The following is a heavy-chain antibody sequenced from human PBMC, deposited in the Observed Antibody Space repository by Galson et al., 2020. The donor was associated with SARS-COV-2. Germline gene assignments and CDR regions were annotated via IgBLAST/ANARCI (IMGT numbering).Heavy chain of an antibody. CDR3: ARYLKGYSYGYFDY. Sequence: GGSLRLSCAASGFTFSSYSMNWVRQAPGKGLEWVSSISSSSSYIYYADSVKGRFTISRDNAKNSLYLQMNSLRAEDTAVYYCARYLKGYSYGYFDYWGQGTLVTVSS. V-gene: IGHV3-21*01. CDR2: ISSSSSYI. D-gene: IGHD5-18*01. J-gene: IGHJ4*02. CDR1: GFTFSSYS.